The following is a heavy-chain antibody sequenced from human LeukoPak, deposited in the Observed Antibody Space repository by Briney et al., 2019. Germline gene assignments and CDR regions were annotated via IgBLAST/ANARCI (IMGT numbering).Heavy chain of an antibody. CDR3: ARGDIRRFDY. Sequence: PGGSLRLSCAASGFTFRRYEMNWVRQAPGKGLEWGSYISSSGRTIYYADSVKGRFTISRDNAKNSLYLQMNSLRADDTAVYYCARGDIRRFDYWGQGTLVTVSS. D-gene: IGHD3-16*01. J-gene: IGHJ4*02. V-gene: IGHV3-48*03. CDR2: ISSSGRTI. CDR1: GFTFRRYE.